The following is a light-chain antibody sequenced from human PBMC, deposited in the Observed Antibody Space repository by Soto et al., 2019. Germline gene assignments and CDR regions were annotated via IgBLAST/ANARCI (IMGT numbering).Light chain of an antibody. CDR2: DAS. Sequence: EIVMTQSPATLSVSPGEGATLSCKASQNVFNNLAWYQQRPGQPPRLLIYDASTRATGISARFSGSGYGTEFTFTIFILQSEDFAVYFCQQCRNWPLTFGGGTKVDIK. V-gene: IGKV3-15*01. CDR1: QNVFNN. J-gene: IGKJ4*01. CDR3: QQCRNWPLT.